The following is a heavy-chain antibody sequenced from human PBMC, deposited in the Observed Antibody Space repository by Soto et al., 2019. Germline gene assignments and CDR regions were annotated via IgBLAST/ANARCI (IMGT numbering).Heavy chain of an antibody. V-gene: IGHV1-18*01. CDR2: FSAYNGNT. Sequence: ASVKVSCKASGYTFTSYGISWVRQAPGQGLEWMGWFSAYNGNTNYAQKLHGRVTMTTDTSTGTAYMDLMSLRSDDTAVYYCARVSEGAALRFLEWFAPSYGMDVWGQGTTVTVSS. D-gene: IGHD3-3*01. CDR3: ARVSEGAALRFLEWFAPSYGMDV. J-gene: IGHJ6*02. CDR1: GYTFTSYG.